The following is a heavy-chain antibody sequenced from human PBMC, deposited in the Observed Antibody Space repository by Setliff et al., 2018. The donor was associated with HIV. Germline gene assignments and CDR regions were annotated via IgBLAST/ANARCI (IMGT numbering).Heavy chain of an antibody. CDR2: ISAQNGKT. CDR3: ARDWNYFGSWNNAFDI. J-gene: IGHJ3*02. D-gene: IGHD3-10*01. CDR1: GYTFTTYG. Sequence: ASVKVSCKASGYTFTTYGIGWVRQAPGQGLEWMGWISAQNGKTKYGQKFQGRITVTADSSTTTAYMELRSLRSDDTAVYYCARDWNYFGSWNNAFDIWVQGTIVTVSS. V-gene: IGHV1-18*01.